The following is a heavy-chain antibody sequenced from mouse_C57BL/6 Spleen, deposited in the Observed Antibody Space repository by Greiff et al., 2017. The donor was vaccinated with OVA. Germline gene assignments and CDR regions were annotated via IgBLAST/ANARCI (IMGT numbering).Heavy chain of an antibody. CDR3: ARKKDYGNYENAMDY. D-gene: IGHD2-1*01. CDR2: IWSGGST. Sequence: QVQLKESGPGLVQPSQSLSITCTVSGFSLTSYGVHWVRQSPGKGLEWLGVIWSGGSTDYNAAFISRLSISKDNSKSQVFFKMNSLQADDTAIYYCARKKDYGNYENAMDYWGQGTSVTVSS. J-gene: IGHJ4*01. CDR1: GFSLTSYG. V-gene: IGHV2-2*01.